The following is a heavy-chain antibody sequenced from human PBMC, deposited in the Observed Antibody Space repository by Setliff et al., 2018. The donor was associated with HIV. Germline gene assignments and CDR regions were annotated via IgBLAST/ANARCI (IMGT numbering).Heavy chain of an antibody. Sequence: GGSLRLSCATSRFSFSTFWMTWVRQAPGKGLEWIANINEDGNKKYHAGSVWGRFTISRDNAKSSLYLQMNNLRADDTAFYYCAGGSAGLDYWGQGTLVTVSS. CDR3: AGGSAGLDY. CDR2: INEDGNKK. CDR1: RFSFSTFW. V-gene: IGHV3-7*03. J-gene: IGHJ4*02. D-gene: IGHD6-13*01.